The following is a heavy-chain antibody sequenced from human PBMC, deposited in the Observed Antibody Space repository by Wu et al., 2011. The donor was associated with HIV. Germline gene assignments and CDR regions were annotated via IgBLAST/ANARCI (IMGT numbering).Heavy chain of an antibody. J-gene: IGHJ6*03. CDR1: GYTFTSYE. CDR2: MNPKSGNT. Sequence: QVQLVQSGAEVKKPGASVKVSCQASGYTFTSYEINWVRQATGQGLEWMAWMNPKSGNTGYAQKFQGRITLTRSTSISTAYMELSSLRSEDTAVYYCARVGGVAPEYYYYYIRRLGQRDHGHRLL. D-gene: IGHD1-14*01. CDR3: ARVGGVAPEYYYYYIRR. V-gene: IGHV1-8*02.